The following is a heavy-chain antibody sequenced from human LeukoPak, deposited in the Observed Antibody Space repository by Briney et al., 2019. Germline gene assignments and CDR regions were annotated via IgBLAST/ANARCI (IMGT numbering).Heavy chain of an antibody. V-gene: IGHV3-7*01. CDR1: GFTFSSYW. D-gene: IGHD1-26*01. J-gene: IGHJ6*03. Sequence: QPGGSLRLSCAASGFTFSSYWMSWVRQAPGNGLEWVANIKQDGSEKYYVDSVKGRFTISRDNAKNSLYLQMNSLRAEDTAVYYCARRKFSGSYSSYYYYYYMDVWGKGTTVTVSS. CDR3: ARRKFSGSYSSYYYYYYMDV. CDR2: IKQDGSEK.